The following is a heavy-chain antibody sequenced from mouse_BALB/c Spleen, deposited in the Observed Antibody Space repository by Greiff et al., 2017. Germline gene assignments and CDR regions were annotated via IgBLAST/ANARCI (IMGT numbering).Heavy chain of an antibody. D-gene: IGHD1-1*01. CDR1: GYTFTDYW. Sequence: QVQLQQPGAELVMPGASVKMSCKASGYTFTDYWMHWVKQRPGQGLEWIGAIDTSDSYTSYNQKFKGKATLTVDESSSTAYMQLSSLTSEDSAVYYCARTTVYWYFDVWGAGTTVTVSS. CDR3: ARTTVYWYFDV. J-gene: IGHJ1*01. V-gene: IGHV1-69*01. CDR2: IDTSDSYT.